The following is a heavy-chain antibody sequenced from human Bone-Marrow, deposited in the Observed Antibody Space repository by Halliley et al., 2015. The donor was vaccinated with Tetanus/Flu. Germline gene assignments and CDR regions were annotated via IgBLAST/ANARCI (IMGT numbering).Heavy chain of an antibody. V-gene: IGHV4-34*01. Sequence: TLSLTCAVYGGSLSGYYWTWIRQPPGKGLEWIGEINHSGRTNYNPSFQSRVSISLDMSKNQFSVKMTSVTAADTAVYYCARTVKGVITFYQSFASDVWGQGTTVTVSS. CDR2: INHSGRT. CDR1: GGSLSGYY. D-gene: IGHD3-22*01. CDR3: ARTVKGVITFYQSFASDV. J-gene: IGHJ6*02.